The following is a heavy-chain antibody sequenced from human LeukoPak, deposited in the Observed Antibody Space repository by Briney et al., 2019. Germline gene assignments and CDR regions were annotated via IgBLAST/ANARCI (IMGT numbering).Heavy chain of an antibody. CDR3: ARGGGYSYGYFGY. CDR2: ISSSSSTI. V-gene: IGHV3-48*01. Sequence: GGSLRLSCAASGFTFSSYSMNWVRQAPGKGLEWVSYISSSSSTIYYADSVKGRFTISRDNAKNSLYLQMNSLRAEDTAVYYCARGGGYSYGYFGYWGQGTLVTVSS. D-gene: IGHD5-18*01. J-gene: IGHJ4*02. CDR1: GFTFSSYS.